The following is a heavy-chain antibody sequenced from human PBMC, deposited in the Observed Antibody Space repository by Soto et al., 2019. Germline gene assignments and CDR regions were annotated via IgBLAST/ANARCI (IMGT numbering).Heavy chain of an antibody. Sequence: EVQLLESGGGLVQPGGSLRLSCAASGFTFSSYAMSWVRQAPGKGLEWVSAISGSGGSTYYADSVKGRFTISRDNSKNTLYLQINSLRAEDTAVYYCARAVDVTDGDFDYCGQGTLVTVSS. CDR3: ARAVDVTDGDFDY. CDR2: ISGSGGST. J-gene: IGHJ4*02. V-gene: IGHV3-23*01. D-gene: IGHD3-16*01. CDR1: GFTFSSYA.